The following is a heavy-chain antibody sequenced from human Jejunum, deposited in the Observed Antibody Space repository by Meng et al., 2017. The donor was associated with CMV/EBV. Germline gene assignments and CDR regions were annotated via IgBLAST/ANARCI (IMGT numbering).Heavy chain of an antibody. CDR3: ARGPGASTREGFDY. Sequence: QVQLQVSGPGLFQPSEHLSLPCTVSGGCVNNYYWSWIRQSAGKGLEWIGRFYSSDTYNYHPSLDSRVTMSLDTSKNQFSLNLSSVTAADTATYYCARGPGASTREGFDYWGLGTLVTVSS. CDR2: FYSSDTY. V-gene: IGHV4-4*07. J-gene: IGHJ4*02. D-gene: IGHD1-26*01. CDR1: GGCVNNYY.